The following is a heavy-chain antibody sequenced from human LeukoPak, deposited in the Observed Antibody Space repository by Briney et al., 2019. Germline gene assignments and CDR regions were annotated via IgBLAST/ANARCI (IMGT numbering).Heavy chain of an antibody. D-gene: IGHD6-25*01. J-gene: IGHJ4*01. CDR1: GDSVSSNSVT. Sequence: SQTLSLTCAISGDSVSSNSVTWNSSRQSPSRGLEWLGRTYYRSKWYNDYAVSVKSRMTIDPETSKTQLSLQLNSVTPADTAVYYCARVFTSSGPYYFDYWGHGTLVTVSS. CDR3: ARVFTSSGPYYFDY. CDR2: TYYRSKWYN. V-gene: IGHV6-1*01.